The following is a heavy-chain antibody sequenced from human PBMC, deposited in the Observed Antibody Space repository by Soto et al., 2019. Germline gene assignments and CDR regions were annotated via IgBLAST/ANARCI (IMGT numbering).Heavy chain of an antibody. CDR3: AKGVAAWGHFDY. D-gene: IGHD2-15*01. Sequence: EVQLVESGGGLVQPGRSLRLSCAASGFTFDDYAMHWVRQAPGKGLEWVSGISWNSGSIGYADSVKGRFTISRDNAKNSLYQQMNSLRAEDTALYYCAKGVAAWGHFDYWGQGTLVTVSS. V-gene: IGHV3-9*01. CDR2: ISWNSGSI. J-gene: IGHJ4*02. CDR1: GFTFDDYA.